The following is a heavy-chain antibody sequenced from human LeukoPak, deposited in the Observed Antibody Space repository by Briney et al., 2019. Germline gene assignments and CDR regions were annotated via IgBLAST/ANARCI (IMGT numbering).Heavy chain of an antibody. Sequence: RASVKVSCKASGYTFTSYDINWVRQATGQGLEWMGWMNPNSGKTGYAQKFQGRVTMTRNTSISTAYMELSSLRSEDTAVYYCARGPTYYDFWSGYYSYYYYYMDVWGKGTTVTVSS. CDR3: ARGPTYYDFWSGYYSYYYYYMDV. J-gene: IGHJ6*03. CDR2: MNPNSGKT. CDR1: GYTFTSYD. V-gene: IGHV1-8*01. D-gene: IGHD3-3*01.